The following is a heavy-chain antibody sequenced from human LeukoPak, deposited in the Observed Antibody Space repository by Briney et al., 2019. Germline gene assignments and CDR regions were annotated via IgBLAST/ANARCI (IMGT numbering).Heavy chain of an antibody. J-gene: IGHJ4*02. CDR1: GSTVSNFH. D-gene: IGHD1-1*01. V-gene: IGHV3-53*01. CDR2: LYSGGST. Sequence: GGSLRLSCVASGSTVSNFHMSWVRQAPGKGLEWVSLLYSGGSTYYADSVEGRFTISRDDSKNTIFLQMNTLRAEDTATYYCARGGVNYWNPRYWGQGTLVTVSS. CDR3: ARGGVNYWNPRY.